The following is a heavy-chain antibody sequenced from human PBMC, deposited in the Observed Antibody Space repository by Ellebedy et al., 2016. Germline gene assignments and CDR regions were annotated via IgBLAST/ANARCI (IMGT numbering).Heavy chain of an antibody. V-gene: IGHV3-9*01. J-gene: IGHJ5*02. Sequence: SLKISXAASGFTFSSYAMSWVRQAPGKGLEWVSGISWNSGSIGYADSVKGRFTISRDNAKNSLYLQMNSLRAEDTALYYCSKDISSGIVGATGWFNPWGQGTLVTVSS. D-gene: IGHD1-26*01. CDR1: GFTFSSYA. CDR2: ISWNSGSI. CDR3: SKDISSGIVGATGWFNP.